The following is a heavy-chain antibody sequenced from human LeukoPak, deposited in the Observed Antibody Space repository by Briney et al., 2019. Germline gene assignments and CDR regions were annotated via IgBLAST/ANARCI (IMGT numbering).Heavy chain of an antibody. CDR3: ARAWGKGVAGTPGGFDY. D-gene: IGHD6-19*01. V-gene: IGHV4-59*01. Sequence: PSETLSLTCTVSGGSISSYYWSWIRQPPGKGLEWIGYIYYSGSTNYNPSLKSRVTISVDTSKNQFSLKLSSVTAADTAVYYCARAWGKGVAGTPGGFDYWGQGTLVTVSS. CDR2: IYYSGST. CDR1: GGSISSYY. J-gene: IGHJ4*02.